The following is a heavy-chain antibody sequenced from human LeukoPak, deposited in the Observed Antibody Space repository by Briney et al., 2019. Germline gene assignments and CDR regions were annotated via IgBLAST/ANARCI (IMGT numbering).Heavy chain of an antibody. CDR3: SRSGVTTGSYFDY. CDR2: INHSGST. D-gene: IGHD4-17*01. V-gene: IGHV4-34*01. CDR1: GGSFSGYY. J-gene: IGHJ4*02. Sequence: SETLSLTCAVYGGSFSGYYWSWIRQPPGKGLEWIGEINHSGSTNYSPSLKSRVTISVDTSKNQFSLKLSSVTAADTAVYYCSRSGVTTGSYFDYWGQGTLVTVSS.